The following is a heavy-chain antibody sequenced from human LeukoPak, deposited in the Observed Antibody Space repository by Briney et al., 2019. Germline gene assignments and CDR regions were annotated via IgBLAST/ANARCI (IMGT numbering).Heavy chain of an antibody. Sequence: GSLRLSCAASGFTFSSYAMHWVRQPPGKGLEWIGSLYYSGGTYYNPSLKSRVTISVDTSKNQFSLKLSSVTAADTAVYYCARRSSSPHILTDYWGQGTLVTVSS. CDR2: LYYSGGT. CDR1: GFTFSSYAMH. V-gene: IGHV4-39*01. D-gene: IGHD6-6*01. J-gene: IGHJ4*02. CDR3: ARRSSSPHILTDY.